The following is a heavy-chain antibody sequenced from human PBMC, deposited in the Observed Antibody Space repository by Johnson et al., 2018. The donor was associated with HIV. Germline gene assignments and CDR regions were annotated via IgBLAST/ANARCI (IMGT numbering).Heavy chain of an antibody. CDR3: ARDGAIAGAATEALDL. CDR1: GFTFNRYG. D-gene: IGHD1-26*01. Sequence: VQLVESGGGVVQPGRSLRLACVASGFTFNRYGLHWVRQTPGKGLEWVATTSFDERGKHYTDSVKGRFTISRDNSKNALYLQLNSLRPEDTAVYYCARDGAIAGAATEALDLWGQGTMVIVSS. CDR2: TSFDERGK. V-gene: IGHV3-30*04. J-gene: IGHJ3*01.